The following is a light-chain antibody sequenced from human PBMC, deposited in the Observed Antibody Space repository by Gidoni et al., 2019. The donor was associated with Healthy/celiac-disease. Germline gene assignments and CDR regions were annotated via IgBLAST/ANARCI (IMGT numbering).Light chain of an antibody. CDR3: QQYNNWPPLT. J-gene: IGKJ4*01. CDR2: GAS. CDR1: QRVSSN. V-gene: IGKV3-15*01. Sequence: DIVMTQSPATLSVSPGERATLSCRASQRVSSNLAWYQQKPGQAPRLLIYGASTRATGIPARFSGSGSGTEFTLTISSLQSEDFAVYYCQQYNNWPPLTFGGXTKVEIK.